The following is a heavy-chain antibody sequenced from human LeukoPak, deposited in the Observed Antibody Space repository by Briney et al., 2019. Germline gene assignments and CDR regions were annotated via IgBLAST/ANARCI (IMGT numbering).Heavy chain of an antibody. Sequence: PSETLSLTCAVYGGSFSGYYWSWIRQPPGKGLEWIGEINHSGSTNYNPSLKSRVTISVDTSKNQFSLKLSSVTAADTAVYYCARGHYSSGYNPWGQGTLVTVSS. V-gene: IGHV4-34*01. D-gene: IGHD6-19*01. CDR1: GGSFSGYY. CDR2: INHSGST. CDR3: ARGHYSSGYNP. J-gene: IGHJ5*02.